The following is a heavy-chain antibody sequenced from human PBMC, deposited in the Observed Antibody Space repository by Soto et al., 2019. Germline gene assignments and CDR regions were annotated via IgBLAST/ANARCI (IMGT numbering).Heavy chain of an antibody. D-gene: IGHD6-19*01. CDR1: GGSISSYY. J-gene: IGHJ3*02. V-gene: IGHV4-59*01. CDR2: IYYSGST. CDR3: ARFLYSSGWFDAFDI. Sequence: PSETLSLTCTVSGGSISSYYWSWIRQPPGKGLEWIGYIYYSGSTNYNPSLKSRVTISVDTSKNKFSLKLSSVTAADTAVYYCARFLYSSGWFDAFDIWGQGTMVTVSS.